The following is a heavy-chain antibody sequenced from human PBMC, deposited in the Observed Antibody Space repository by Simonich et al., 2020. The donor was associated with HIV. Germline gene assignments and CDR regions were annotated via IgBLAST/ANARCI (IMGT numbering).Heavy chain of an antibody. D-gene: IGHD3-10*01. CDR1: GYTFSSYD. CDR2: MNPYNGNK. CDR3: ARVPSMFYYASGSYYLDY. J-gene: IGHJ4*02. V-gene: IGHV1-8*03. Sequence: QVQLVQSGAEVKKPGASVKVSCKASGYTFSSYDIKWVRQATGQGSELIGWMNPYNGNKGYAQKVQGRVTITRNTSRSTAYMELSSLRSEDTAVYYCARVPSMFYYASGSYYLDYWGQGTLVTVSS.